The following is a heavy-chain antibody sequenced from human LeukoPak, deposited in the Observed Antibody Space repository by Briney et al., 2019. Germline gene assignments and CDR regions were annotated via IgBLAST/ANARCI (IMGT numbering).Heavy chain of an antibody. J-gene: IGHJ4*02. CDR3: AREGSQTPYGSGIDY. V-gene: IGHV4-31*03. CDR1: GVSISSGGYC. D-gene: IGHD3-10*01. CDR2: IYYSGST. Sequence: SQTLSLTCTVSGVSISSGGYCWSWIRQHPGKGLEWIGYIYYSGSTYYNPSLKSRVTISVDTSKNQFSLKLSSVTAADTAVYYCAREGSQTPYGSGIDYWGQGTLVTVSS.